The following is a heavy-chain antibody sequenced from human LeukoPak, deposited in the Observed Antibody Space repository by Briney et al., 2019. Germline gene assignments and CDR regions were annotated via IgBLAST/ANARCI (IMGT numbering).Heavy chain of an antibody. D-gene: IGHD2-2*01. CDR1: GFNFSNYA. CDR2: IGPSGSST. V-gene: IGHV3-23*01. CDR3: AKDRSYASFED. Sequence: GGSLRLSCVASGFNFSNYAMTWVRQAPGKGLEWVSGIGPSGSSTYYADSVKGRFTISRDNSKNTMYVQMNSLRAEDTAVYYCAKDRSYASFEDWGQGTLVTVSS. J-gene: IGHJ4*02.